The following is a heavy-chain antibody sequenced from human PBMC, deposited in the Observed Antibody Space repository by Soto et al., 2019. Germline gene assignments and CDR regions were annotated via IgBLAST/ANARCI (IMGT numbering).Heavy chain of an antibody. J-gene: IGHJ3*02. CDR2: IYFSGNT. D-gene: IGHD1-26*01. Sequence: SETLSLTCTVSGGSISTFYWGWLRQSPGKGLEWIGSIYFSGNTYYNPSLKSRVTISVDTSKNQFSLNLNSVTAADTAVYYCARHPLHRVGASISAFDIWGQGTVVTVSS. CDR1: GGSISTFY. V-gene: IGHV4-39*01. CDR3: ARHPLHRVGASISAFDI.